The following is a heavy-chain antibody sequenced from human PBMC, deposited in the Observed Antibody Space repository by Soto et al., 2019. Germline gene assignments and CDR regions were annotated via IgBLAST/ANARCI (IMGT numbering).Heavy chain of an antibody. Sequence: GGSLRLSCVASGFTFSSYAMSWVRQAPGKGLEWVSAISGSGGSTYYADSVKGRFTISRDNSKNTLYLQMNSLRAEDTAVYYCAKIPAGGYSNSDYWGQGTLVTVSS. V-gene: IGHV3-23*01. D-gene: IGHD4-4*01. CDR2: ISGSGGST. CDR1: GFTFSSYA. CDR3: AKIPAGGYSNSDY. J-gene: IGHJ4*02.